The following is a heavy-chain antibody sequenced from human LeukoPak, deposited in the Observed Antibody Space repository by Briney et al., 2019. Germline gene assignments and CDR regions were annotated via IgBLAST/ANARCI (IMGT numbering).Heavy chain of an antibody. D-gene: IGHD5-18*01. CDR2: ISYSSANI. Sequence: GGSLRLSCAASGFTFNSYNMNWVRQAPGKGLEWVSSISYSSANIYYADSVKGLFTISRDNAKDSVFLEMNSLRTEDTAVYYCARAYQNTAPGFDYWGRGTLVTVSS. CDR3: ARAYQNTAPGFDY. V-gene: IGHV3-21*01. CDR1: GFTFNSYN. J-gene: IGHJ4*02.